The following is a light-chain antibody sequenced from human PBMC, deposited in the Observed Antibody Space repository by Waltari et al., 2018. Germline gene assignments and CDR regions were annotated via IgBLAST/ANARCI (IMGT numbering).Light chain of an antibody. CDR1: QSVSSY. CDR3: QQYHSWPLT. Sequence: EIVMTQSPAPLSVSPGERVTLSCRASQSVSSYLAWYQQTPGQAPRLLIYGASTRATGIPARFSGGGSGTELTLTISSLQSEDLAVYYCQQYHSWPLTFGGGTKVEI. J-gene: IGKJ4*01. V-gene: IGKV3-15*01. CDR2: GAS.